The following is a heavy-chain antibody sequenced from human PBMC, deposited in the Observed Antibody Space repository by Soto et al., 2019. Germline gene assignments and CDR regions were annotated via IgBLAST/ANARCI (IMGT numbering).Heavy chain of an antibody. CDR1: GFTFSSYA. V-gene: IGHV3-23*01. CDR3: ARSTVTDDAFDI. CDR2: ISGSGGST. J-gene: IGHJ3*02. D-gene: IGHD4-17*01. Sequence: GGSLRLSCAASGFTFSSYAMSWVRQAPGKGLEWVSAISGSGGSTYYTDSVKGRFTISRDNSKNTLYLLMNSLRAEDTAVYYCARSTVTDDAFDIWGQGTMVTVSS.